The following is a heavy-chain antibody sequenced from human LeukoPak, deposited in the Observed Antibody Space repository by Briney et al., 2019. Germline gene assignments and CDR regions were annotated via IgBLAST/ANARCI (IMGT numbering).Heavy chain of an antibody. D-gene: IGHD4-17*01. V-gene: IGHV1-69*06. CDR3: ARDGYGDLPAY. CDR2: IIPIFGTA. Sequence: ASVKVSCKASGGTFSSYAISWVRQAPGQGLEWMGGIIPIFGTANYAQKFQGRVTITADKSTSTAYMELSSLRSEDTAVYYCARDGYGDLPAYWGQGTLVTASS. J-gene: IGHJ4*02. CDR1: GGTFSSYA.